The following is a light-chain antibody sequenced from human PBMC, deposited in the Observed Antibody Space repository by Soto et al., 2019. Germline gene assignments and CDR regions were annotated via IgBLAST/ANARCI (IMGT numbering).Light chain of an antibody. V-gene: IGLV2-8*01. J-gene: IGLJ2*01. CDR2: AVT. CDR3: SSYAGSNNLV. Sequence: QSVLTQPASVSGSPGQSIAISCTGSSSDVGIYNYVSWYQQHPGKAPKLMLYAVTKRPSGVPDRFSGSKSGSTASLTVSGLQAEDEADYFCSSYAGSNNLVFGGGTKLTVL. CDR1: SSDVGIYNY.